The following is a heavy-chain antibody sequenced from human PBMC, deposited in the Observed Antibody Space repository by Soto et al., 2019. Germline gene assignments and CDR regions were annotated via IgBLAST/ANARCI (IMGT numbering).Heavy chain of an antibody. CDR3: ARIWGPYYYYGMDV. V-gene: IGHV2-26*01. J-gene: IGHJ6*02. D-gene: IGHD7-27*01. CDR1: GFSLSNARMG. CDR2: IFSNDEK. Sequence: QVTLKESGPVLVKPTETLTLTCTVSGFSLSNARMGVSWIRQPPGKALEWLAHIFSNDEKSYSTSLKSRLTISKDTSTSPVVLTMTHMDPVDTATYYCARIWGPYYYYGMDVWGQGTTVTVSS.